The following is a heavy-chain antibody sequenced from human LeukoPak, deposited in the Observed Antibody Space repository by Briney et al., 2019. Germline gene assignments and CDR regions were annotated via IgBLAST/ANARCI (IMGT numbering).Heavy chain of an antibody. D-gene: IGHD3-10*01. V-gene: IGHV1-69*13. Sequence: ASVKVSCKASGGTFSSYAISWVRQAPGQGLEWMGGIIPIFGTANYAQKFQGRVTITADESTSTAYMELNSLRAEDTAVYYCARTGTRGAIRGYYMDVWGKGTTVTVSS. CDR1: GGTFSSYA. J-gene: IGHJ6*03. CDR3: ARTGTRGAIRGYYMDV. CDR2: IIPIFGTA.